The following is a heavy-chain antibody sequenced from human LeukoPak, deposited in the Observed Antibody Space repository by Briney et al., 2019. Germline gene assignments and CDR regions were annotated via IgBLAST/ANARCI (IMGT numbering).Heavy chain of an antibody. CDR1: EFTFSDLG. Sequence: SGGSLRLSCAASEFTFSDLGMHWVRQTPGKGLEWLAFIRFDGSAKFYADPVKGRFSISRDNSRNTLFLQMNSLRIEDTAVYHCAKDGGDYYWGQGTLVTVSS. V-gene: IGHV3-30*02. J-gene: IGHJ4*02. D-gene: IGHD4-17*01. CDR3: AKDGGDYY. CDR2: IRFDGSAK.